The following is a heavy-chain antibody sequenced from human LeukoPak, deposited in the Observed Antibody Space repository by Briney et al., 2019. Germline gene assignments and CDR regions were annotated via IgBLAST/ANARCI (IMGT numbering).Heavy chain of an antibody. Sequence: GESLKISCKASGYSFTSYWIGWVRQMPGKGLEWMGIIYLGDSDTRYSPSFQGQVTISADKSISTAYLQWSSLKASDTAMYYCARPAMVRGVIDAFDIWGQGTMVTVSS. V-gene: IGHV5-51*01. J-gene: IGHJ3*02. CDR3: ARPAMVRGVIDAFDI. CDR2: IYLGDSDT. D-gene: IGHD3-10*01. CDR1: GYSFTSYW.